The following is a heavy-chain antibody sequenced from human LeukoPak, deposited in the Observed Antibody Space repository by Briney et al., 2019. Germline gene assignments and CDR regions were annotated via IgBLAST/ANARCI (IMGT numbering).Heavy chain of an antibody. V-gene: IGHV1-24*01. J-gene: IGHJ4*02. Sequence: GASVTVSCKVSGYTLTELSMHWVRQAPGKGLEWMGGFDPEDGETIYAQKFQGRVTMTEDTSTDTAYMELGSLRSEDTAVYYCATFHRGELLTYFDYWGQGTLVTVSS. CDR2: FDPEDGET. D-gene: IGHD1-26*01. CDR3: ATFHRGELLTYFDY. CDR1: GYTLTELS.